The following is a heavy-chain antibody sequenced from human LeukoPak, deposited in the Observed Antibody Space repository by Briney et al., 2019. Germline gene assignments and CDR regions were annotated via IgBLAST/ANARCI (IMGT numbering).Heavy chain of an antibody. V-gene: IGHV3-30*02. CDR2: IRYDGSNK. J-gene: IGHJ4*02. CDR1: GFTFSSYG. CDR3: ARGEYSSPLGLDC. Sequence: GGSLRLSCAASGFTFSSYGMHWVRQAPGKGLEWVAFIRYDGSNKYYADSVKGRFTISRDNAKNSLYLQMNSLRAEDTAVYYCARGEYSSPLGLDCWGQGTLVTVSS. D-gene: IGHD6-6*01.